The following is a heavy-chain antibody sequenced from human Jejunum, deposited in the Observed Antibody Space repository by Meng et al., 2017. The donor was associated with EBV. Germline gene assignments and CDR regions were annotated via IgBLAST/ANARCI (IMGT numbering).Heavy chain of an antibody. D-gene: IGHD1-26*01. V-gene: IGHV3-23*01. CDR3: AREVGTTFLLDS. CDR2: ISGMGSST. CDR1: GFTFSNYA. J-gene: IGHJ4*02. Sequence: EGQLLGAGGGLVQPGGSLRLSCAASGFTFSNYAMNWVRQAPGKGLEWLSSISGMGSSTYQAESVKGRFTISRDNSKNTLHLQMNGLTAEDTAVYYCAREVGTTFLLDSWGQGTLVTVSS.